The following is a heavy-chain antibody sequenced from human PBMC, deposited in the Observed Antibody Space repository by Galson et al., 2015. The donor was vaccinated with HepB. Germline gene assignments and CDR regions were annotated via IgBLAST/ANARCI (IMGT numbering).Heavy chain of an antibody. CDR2: IDIYSGDT. Sequence: SVKVSCKASGYKFDNYGLSWVRQAPGQGLEWMAWIDIYSGDTKTAQKLQGRLTMTTDTSTSTAYMELRSLRSDDTAVYYCARDWGSAIWGQGTMVTVSS. J-gene: IGHJ3*02. V-gene: IGHV1-18*01. D-gene: IGHD7-27*01. CDR3: ARDWGSAI. CDR1: GYKFDNYG.